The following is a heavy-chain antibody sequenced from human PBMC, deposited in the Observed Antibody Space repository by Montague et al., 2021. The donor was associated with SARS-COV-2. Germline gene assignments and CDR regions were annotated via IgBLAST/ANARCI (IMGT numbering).Heavy chain of an antibody. Sequence: SLRLSCAASGFTFSSYEMNWVRQAPGKGLEWVSYISSSGSTIYYADSVKGRFTISRDNAKNSLYLQMNSLRAEDTAIYYCASDSGIEIPDYYYSTDVWGQGTTVTVSS. CDR3: ASDSGIEIPDYYYSTDV. D-gene: IGHD5-24*01. J-gene: IGHJ6*02. CDR1: GFTFSSYE. V-gene: IGHV3-48*03. CDR2: ISSSGSTI.